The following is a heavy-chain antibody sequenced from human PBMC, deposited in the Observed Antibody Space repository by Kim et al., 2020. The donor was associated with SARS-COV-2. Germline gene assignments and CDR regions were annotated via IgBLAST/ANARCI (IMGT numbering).Heavy chain of an antibody. J-gene: IGHJ4*02. V-gene: IGHV4-31*02. CDR3: ARGHIVVVTAIRYFDY. Sequence: SLKGRVTISGDTSKNQFSLKLSSVTAADTAVYYCARGHIVVVTAIRYFDYWGQGTLVTVSS. D-gene: IGHD2-21*02.